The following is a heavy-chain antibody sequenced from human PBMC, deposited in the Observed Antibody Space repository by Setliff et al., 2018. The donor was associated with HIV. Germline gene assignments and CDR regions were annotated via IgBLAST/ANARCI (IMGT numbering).Heavy chain of an antibody. CDR3: ARGDQTGYYTTYYYYMDV. Sequence: GGSLRLSCAASGFTFSNFAMNWVRRAPGKGLEWVSTISGRGTNTYYADSVKGRFTISRDNSKNTLSLQLNSLRAEDSAVYYCARGDQTGYYTTYYYYMDVWGLGTTVTVSS. CDR1: GFTFSNFA. D-gene: IGHD3-9*01. CDR2: ISGRGTNT. J-gene: IGHJ6*03. V-gene: IGHV3-23*01.